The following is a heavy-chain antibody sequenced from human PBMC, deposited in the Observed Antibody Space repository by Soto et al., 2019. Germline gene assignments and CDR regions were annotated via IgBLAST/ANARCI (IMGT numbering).Heavy chain of an antibody. D-gene: IGHD3-3*01. Sequence: LRLSFAASGFIFGSYAFSWVRQAPGKGLEWVSTISGSDGKTFYADSVKGRFSISRDTSQSTLYLQMNSLRADDTAMYYCARWSYLDYWGQGTRVTVSS. CDR3: ARWSYLDY. J-gene: IGHJ4*02. CDR2: ISGSDGKT. V-gene: IGHV3-23*01. CDR1: GFIFGSYA.